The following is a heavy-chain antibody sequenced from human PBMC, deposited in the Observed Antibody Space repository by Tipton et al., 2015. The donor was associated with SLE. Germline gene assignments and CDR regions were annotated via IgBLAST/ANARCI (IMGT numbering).Heavy chain of an antibody. D-gene: IGHD6-13*01. V-gene: IGHV4-38-2*01. CDR1: GYSISGGYY. Sequence: TLSLTCAVSGYSISGGYYWGWIRQPPGKGLEWIGSIYHSGSTFYNPSLKSRVTISVDTSKNQFSLKLSSVTAADTAVYYCARHHSSSWLDAFDIWGQGTMVTVSS. CDR2: IYHSGST. J-gene: IGHJ3*02. CDR3: ARHHSSSWLDAFDI.